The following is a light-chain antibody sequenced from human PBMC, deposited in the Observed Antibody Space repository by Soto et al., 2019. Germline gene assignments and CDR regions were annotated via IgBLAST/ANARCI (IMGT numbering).Light chain of an antibody. CDR1: QSISSYY. Sequence: EIVLTQSPGTLSLSPGERATLSCRASQSISSYYLAWYQQKPGQAPRLLIHGASSRATGIPDRFSGSGSGTDFTLTISRQEPEDFAVYYCQRYGTSRPWAFGQGTKVEIK. J-gene: IGKJ1*01. V-gene: IGKV3-20*01. CDR2: GAS. CDR3: QRYGTSRPWA.